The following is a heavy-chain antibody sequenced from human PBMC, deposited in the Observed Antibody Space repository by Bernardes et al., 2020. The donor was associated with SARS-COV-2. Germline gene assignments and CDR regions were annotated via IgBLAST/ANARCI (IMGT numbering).Heavy chain of an antibody. CDR1: GLIFSNFY. V-gene: IGHV3-48*03. CDR2: ILRIGSRL. Sequence: GGSLRLSCAASGLIFSNFYINWIRQAPGKGLEWISYILRIGSRLYYADSVTGRFIVSRDNAKNSLYLQMTSLRAEDTAVYYCARNGDGYNLVGFDFWGQGTLLTVSS. D-gene: IGHD5-12*01. J-gene: IGHJ4*02. CDR3: ARNGDGYNLVGFDF.